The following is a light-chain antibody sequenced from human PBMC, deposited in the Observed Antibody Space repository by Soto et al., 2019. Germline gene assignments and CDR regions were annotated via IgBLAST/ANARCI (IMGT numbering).Light chain of an antibody. J-gene: IGLJ2*01. CDR2: DNN. CDR1: SSNIGNNY. V-gene: IGLV1-51*01. Sequence: QAVVTQPPSVSAAPGQTVTISCSGSSSNIGNNYVSWYQQLPGTAPKLLIYDNNKRPSGIPDRFSGSKSGTSATLGITGLQTGDEADYYCGTWDSSLSAGEVVFGGGTKLTVL. CDR3: GTWDSSLSAGEVV.